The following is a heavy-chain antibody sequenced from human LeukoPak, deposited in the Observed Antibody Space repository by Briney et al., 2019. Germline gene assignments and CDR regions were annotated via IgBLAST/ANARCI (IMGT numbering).Heavy chain of an antibody. CDR3: ARVNVVVPIGVYHYYAMDV. V-gene: IGHV4-31*03. CDR1: GDSISTGGYY. Sequence: SETLSLTCTVSGDSISTGGYYWAWIRQHRERGLEWIGNIYYSGSTHYNPSLQSRVTISVDTSKNQFSLNLNSFTAADTAVYYCARVNVVVPIGVYHYYAMDVWGQGTTVTVSS. D-gene: IGHD2-2*01. CDR2: IYYSGST. J-gene: IGHJ6*02.